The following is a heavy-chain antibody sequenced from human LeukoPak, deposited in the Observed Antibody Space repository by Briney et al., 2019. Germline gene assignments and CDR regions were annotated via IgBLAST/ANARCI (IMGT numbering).Heavy chain of an antibody. Sequence: SETLSLTCTVSGGSISSYYWSWIRQPPGQGLEWIGYIYYSGSTNYNSSLKSRVTISVDTSKNQFSLKLSSVTAAGTAVYYCARGAPWIQLWFNAPYFDSWGQGTLVTVSS. J-gene: IGHJ4*02. V-gene: IGHV4-59*01. CDR1: GGSISSYY. CDR2: IYYSGST. CDR3: ARGAPWIQLWFNAPYFDS. D-gene: IGHD5-18*01.